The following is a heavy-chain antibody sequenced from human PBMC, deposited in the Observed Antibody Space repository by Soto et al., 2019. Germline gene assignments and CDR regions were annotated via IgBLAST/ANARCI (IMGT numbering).Heavy chain of an antibody. CDR2: ISVYNGNT. V-gene: IGHV1-18*01. J-gene: IGHJ3*02. CDR1: GYTFSSSG. Sequence: ASVKVSCKASGYTFSSSGFAWLRQAPGQGLEWMGWISVYNGNTNFAQKFQGRLTMTTDTSTSTAYMELRSLRSDDTAVYYCARLSTIFGVVIRSEAFDIWGQGTMVTVSS. D-gene: IGHD3-3*01. CDR3: ARLSTIFGVVIRSEAFDI.